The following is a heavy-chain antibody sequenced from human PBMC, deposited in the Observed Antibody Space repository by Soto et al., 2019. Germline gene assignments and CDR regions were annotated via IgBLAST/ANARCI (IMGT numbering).Heavy chain of an antibody. CDR2: IYNSGAT. J-gene: IGHJ4*02. V-gene: IGHV4-30-4*01. Sequence: QVHLQESGPGLVEPSQTLSLTCTVSGGSVSSGDYYWSWIRQSPGGGLEWIGHIYNSGATYSNPSLNSRVTISVDTSKSQFFLNLNSVTAADTAIYYCARGPSADKVDYWGRGALITVSS. CDR1: GGSVSSGDYY. CDR3: ARGPSADKVDY. D-gene: IGHD3-3*01.